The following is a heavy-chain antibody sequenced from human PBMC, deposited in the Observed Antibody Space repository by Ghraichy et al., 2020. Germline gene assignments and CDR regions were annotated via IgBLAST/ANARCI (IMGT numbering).Heavy chain of an antibody. CDR2: INPNSGGT. CDR1: GYTFTGYY. J-gene: IGHJ4*02. D-gene: IGHD2-15*01. CDR3: ARETFRWRFATVDY. V-gene: IGHV1-2*06. Sequence: VSVKVSCKASGYTFTGYYMHWVRQAPGQGLEWMGRINPNSGGTNYAQKFQGRVTMTRDTSISTAYMELSRLRSDDTAVYYCARETFRWRFATVDYWGQGTLVTVSS.